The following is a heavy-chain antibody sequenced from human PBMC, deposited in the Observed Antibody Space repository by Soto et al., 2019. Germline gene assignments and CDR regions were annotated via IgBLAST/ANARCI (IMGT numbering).Heavy chain of an antibody. CDR3: ARAEAWQLLPVGWNH. V-gene: IGHV4-59*01. Sequence: SETLSLTCTVSGDSISRFYWTWIRQPPGKGLEWIGYIYNSGNTNYNPSLKSRVTISADTSKNQFSLRLTSVTAADTAVYYCARAEAWQLLPVGWNHWSQGTLVTVSS. CDR1: GDSISRFY. D-gene: IGHD1-26*01. J-gene: IGHJ5*02. CDR2: IYNSGNT.